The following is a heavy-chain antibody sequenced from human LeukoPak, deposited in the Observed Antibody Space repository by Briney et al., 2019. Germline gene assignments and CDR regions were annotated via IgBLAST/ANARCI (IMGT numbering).Heavy chain of an antibody. V-gene: IGHV1-8*01. D-gene: IGHD1-26*01. CDR2: MNPNSGNT. Sequence: ASVKVSCKASGYTFTSYDINWLRQATGQGLEWMGWMNPNSGNTGYAQKFQGRVTITADESTSTAYMELSSLRSEDTAVYYCARDFSGSYFYWGQGTLVTVSS. J-gene: IGHJ4*02. CDR1: GYTFTSYD. CDR3: ARDFSGSYFY.